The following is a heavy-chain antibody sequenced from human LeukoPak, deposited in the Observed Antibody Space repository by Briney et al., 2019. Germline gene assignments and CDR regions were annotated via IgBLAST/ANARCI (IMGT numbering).Heavy chain of an antibody. CDR3: ARERITMVRGVIIGYYYGMDV. Sequence: SETLSLTCTVSGGSISSSSYYWGWIRQPPGKGLEWVGTISYTGSTYYNPSLNSRLTISIDTSKTQFSLKLSSVTAADTAVYYCARERITMVRGVIIGYYYGMDVWGQGTTVTVSS. CDR1: GGSISSSSYY. D-gene: IGHD3-10*01. V-gene: IGHV4-39*01. CDR2: ISYTGST. J-gene: IGHJ6*02.